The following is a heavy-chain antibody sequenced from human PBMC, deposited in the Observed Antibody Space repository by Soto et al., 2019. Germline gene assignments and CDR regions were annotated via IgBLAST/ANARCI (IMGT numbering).Heavy chain of an antibody. CDR1: GGSFSGYY. J-gene: IGHJ5*02. D-gene: IGHD2-2*01. V-gene: IGHV4-34*01. Sequence: SETLSHTCAVYGGSFSGYYWSWIRQPPGKGLEWIGEINRSGSTNYNPSLKSRVTISVDTSKNQFSLKLSSVTAADTAVYYCARKGRYCSCSSCYAWWFDPWGQGTLVTVSA. CDR2: INRSGST. CDR3: ARKGRYCSCSSCYAWWFDP.